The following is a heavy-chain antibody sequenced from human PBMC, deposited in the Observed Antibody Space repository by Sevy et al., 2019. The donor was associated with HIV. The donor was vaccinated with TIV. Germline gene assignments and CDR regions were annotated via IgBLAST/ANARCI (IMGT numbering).Heavy chain of an antibody. J-gene: IGHJ4*02. CDR2: ISKSGSTT. CDR3: AREENRELGTIPLDS. Sequence: GGSLRLSCAASGFTFTYHNMNRVRQAPWKGLEWISYISKSGSTTYFADSVRGRFTISRDNAKNSLFLEMHNLTDEDTAVYYCAREENRELGTIPLDSWGRGIQVTVSS. CDR1: GFTFTYHN. V-gene: IGHV3-48*02. D-gene: IGHD7-27*01.